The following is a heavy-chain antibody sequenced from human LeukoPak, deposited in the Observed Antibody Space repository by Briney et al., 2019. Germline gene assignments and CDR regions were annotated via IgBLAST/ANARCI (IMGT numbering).Heavy chain of an antibody. D-gene: IGHD3-10*01. J-gene: IGHJ4*02. CDR1: GGSISSYY. CDR3: ARDAQYYYGSGRHD. Sequence: PSETLSLTCTVSGGSISSYYWSWIRQPPGKGLEWIGYIYYSGSTNYNPSLKSRVTISVDKSKNQFSLKLSSVTAADTAVYYCARDAQYYYGSGRHDWGQGTLVTVSS. V-gene: IGHV4-59*12. CDR2: IYYSGST.